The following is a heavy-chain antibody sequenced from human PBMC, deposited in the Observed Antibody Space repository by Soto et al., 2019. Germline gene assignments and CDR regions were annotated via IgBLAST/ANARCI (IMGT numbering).Heavy chain of an antibody. CDR1: GGSISSGGYY. J-gene: IGHJ3*02. D-gene: IGHD4-17*01. Sequence: PSETLSLTCPVSGGSISSGGYYWSWIRQHPGKGLEWIGYIYYSGSTYYNPSLKSRVTISVDTSKNQFSLKLSSVTAADTAVYYCARVVLYGDNAFDIWGQGTMVTVSS. V-gene: IGHV4-31*03. CDR2: IYYSGST. CDR3: ARVVLYGDNAFDI.